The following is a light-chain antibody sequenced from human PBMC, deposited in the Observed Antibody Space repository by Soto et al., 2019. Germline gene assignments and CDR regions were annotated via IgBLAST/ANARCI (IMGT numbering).Light chain of an antibody. J-gene: IGKJ2*01. V-gene: IGKV3-20*01. CDR3: QQYGSSPPMYT. CDR2: GAS. Sequence: ETVLTQSPGTLSLSPGERATLSCRASQSVSSSYLAWYQQKSGQAPRLLIYGASSRATGIPDRFSGSGSGTDFTLTISRLEPEDFAVYYCQQYGSSPPMYTFGQGTKLEIK. CDR1: QSVSSSY.